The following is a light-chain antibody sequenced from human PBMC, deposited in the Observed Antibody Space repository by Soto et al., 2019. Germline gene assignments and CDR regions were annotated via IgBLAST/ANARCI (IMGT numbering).Light chain of an antibody. Sequence: QSGPTQPASGSGSPRQSIALSYTGTSSDVGGYELVPWYQQHPGKAPKLLITKVSNWRSGVSGPCCGSKSGNTAYLTISRIQAEDEADYYCSSFPGAYTLVSGQGTKVTVL. J-gene: IGLJ1*01. CDR2: KVS. V-gene: IGLV2-14*01. CDR3: SSFPGAYTLV. CDR1: SSDVGGYEL.